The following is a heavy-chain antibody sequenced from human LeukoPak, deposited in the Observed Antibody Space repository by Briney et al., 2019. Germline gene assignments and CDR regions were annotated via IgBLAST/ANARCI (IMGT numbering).Heavy chain of an antibody. Sequence: SETLSLTCTVSGGSISSYYWSWIRQPPGKGLEWIGYIYYSGSTNYNPSFKSRVAISVDTSKNQFSLKLSSVTAAYTAVYYCATWGIAVAGTFDYWGQGTLVTVSS. CDR2: IYYSGST. CDR3: ATWGIAVAGTFDY. D-gene: IGHD6-19*01. J-gene: IGHJ4*02. CDR1: GGSISSYY. V-gene: IGHV4-59*08.